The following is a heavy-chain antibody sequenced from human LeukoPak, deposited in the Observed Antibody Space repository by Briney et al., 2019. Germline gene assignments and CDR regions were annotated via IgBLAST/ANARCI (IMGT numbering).Heavy chain of an antibody. D-gene: IGHD3-22*01. CDR2: MNPNSGKT. J-gene: IGHJ4*02. CDR1: GYTFTSYD. Sequence: ASVKVSCKASGYTFTSYDINWLGQPTGQGLEWMGCMNPNSGKTGYAQKFQRRVTMTRNTYISTAYMELSSLRSEDTAVYYCARGYYDSSGYSDYWGKGTLVTVSS. CDR3: ARGYYDSSGYSDY. V-gene: IGHV1-8*01.